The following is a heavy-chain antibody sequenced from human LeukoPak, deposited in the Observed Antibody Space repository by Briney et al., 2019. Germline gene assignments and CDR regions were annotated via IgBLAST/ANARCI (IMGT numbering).Heavy chain of an antibody. J-gene: IGHJ4*02. V-gene: IGHV3-48*04. CDR3: ARDCSGGNCYRDPTFDY. CDR2: ISSSGSTI. D-gene: IGHD2-15*01. Sequence: PGGSLRLSCAASGFTFSSYAMAWVRQAPGKGLEWVSYISSSGSTIYYADSVKGRFAISRDNAKNSLYLQMNTLRAEDTAVYYCARDCSGGNCYRDPTFDYWGQGTLVTVSS. CDR1: GFTFSSYA.